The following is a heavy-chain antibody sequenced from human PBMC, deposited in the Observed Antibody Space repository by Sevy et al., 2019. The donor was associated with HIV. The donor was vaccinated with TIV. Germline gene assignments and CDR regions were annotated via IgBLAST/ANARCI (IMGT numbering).Heavy chain of an antibody. V-gene: IGHV4-39*01. CDR3: VRFFSHVLLLVTPTPRWAFDV. CDR1: GGSIRSTSHY. J-gene: IGHJ3*01. CDR2: VFYSGRT. D-gene: IGHD2-21*02. Sequence: SESLSLTCTVSGGSIRSTSHYWGWIRQPPGKGLEWIGSVFYSGRTNYKWSLKSRLSISVDTSRNQFALDLRSVTATDTAVYYCVRFFSHVLLLVTPTPRWAFDVWGQGAKVTVSS.